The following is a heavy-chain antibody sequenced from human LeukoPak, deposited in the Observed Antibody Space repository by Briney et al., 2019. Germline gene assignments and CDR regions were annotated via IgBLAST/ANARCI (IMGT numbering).Heavy chain of an antibody. CDR2: IRSKAYGATT. Sequence: PGGSLRLSCIASGFIFGDHAMSSVRQAPGKGLEWVGFIRSKAYGATTEYPASVKGRFTISRDDSNGLAYLQMDYLKTEDTALYYCSRGRILLWIHNGMDVWGQGTTVTVSS. J-gene: IGHJ6*02. D-gene: IGHD3-10*01. CDR1: GFIFGDHA. V-gene: IGHV3-49*04. CDR3: SRGRILLWIHNGMDV.